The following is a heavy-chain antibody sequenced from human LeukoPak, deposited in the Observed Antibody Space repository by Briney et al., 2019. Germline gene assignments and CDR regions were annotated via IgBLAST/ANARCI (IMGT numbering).Heavy chain of an antibody. J-gene: IGHJ6*02. Sequence: HPGGSLRLSCAASGFTFSRYAMHWVRQAPGKGLEWVAVISYDGSNKYYADSVKGRFTISRDNSKNTVYLQMNSLRVEDTAVYYCPRGGVEYSPQSYYYYYGMDVWGQGTTVTVSS. CDR3: PRGGVEYSPQSYYYYYGMDV. D-gene: IGHD3-10*01. CDR2: ISYDGSNK. V-gene: IGHV3-30-3*01. CDR1: GFTFSRYA.